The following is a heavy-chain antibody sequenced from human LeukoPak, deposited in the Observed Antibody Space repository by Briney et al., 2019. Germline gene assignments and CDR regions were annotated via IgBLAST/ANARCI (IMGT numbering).Heavy chain of an antibody. D-gene: IGHD3-16*01. CDR1: GFTFSSYA. V-gene: IGHV3-30-3*01. CDR3: AREKFEGAFFDY. J-gene: IGHJ4*02. Sequence: GGSLRLSCAASGFTFSSYAMHWVRQSPGKGLEWVAFISSDGSDKYYADSVKGRFTISRDNSKNSLYLQMNSLRAEDTAVYYCAREKFEGAFFDYWGQGTLVTVSS. CDR2: ISSDGSDK.